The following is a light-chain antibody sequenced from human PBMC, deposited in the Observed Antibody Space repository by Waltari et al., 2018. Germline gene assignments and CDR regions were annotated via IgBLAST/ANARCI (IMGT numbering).Light chain of an antibody. CDR2: DTS. CDR1: HSLSYY. J-gene: IGKJ4*01. V-gene: IGKV3-11*01. CDR3: QQRRNWPLT. Sequence: EIVFTQSPATLSLSPGERATLSCRASHSLSYYLAWYQQRPGQAPRLLIYDTSHRATGIPDRFSGSGSETDFTLTISSLEPEDFAVYYCQQRRNWPLTIGGGTKVEIK.